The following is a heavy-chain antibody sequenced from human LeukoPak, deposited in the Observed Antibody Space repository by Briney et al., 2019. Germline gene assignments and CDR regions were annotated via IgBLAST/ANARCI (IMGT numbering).Heavy chain of an antibody. Sequence: PSETLSLTCIVSGGSISSYYWSWIRQPPGKGLEWIWYIYYSGSTSYNPALKSRVTISVDTSKNQFSLKLSSVTAADTAVYYCVRASTSSSGYLRYYFDYWGQGTLVTVSS. CDR1: GGSISSYY. D-gene: IGHD6-19*01. V-gene: IGHV4-59*01. J-gene: IGHJ4*02. CDR2: IYYSGST. CDR3: VRASTSSSGYLRYYFDY.